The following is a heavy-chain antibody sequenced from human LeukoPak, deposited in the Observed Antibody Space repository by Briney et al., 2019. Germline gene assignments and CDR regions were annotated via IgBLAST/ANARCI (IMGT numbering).Heavy chain of an antibody. CDR3: ARDLHGNYVSDYFDY. V-gene: IGHV4-59*01. J-gene: IGHJ4*02. CDR2: IYYSGST. D-gene: IGHD3-10*02. Sequence: SETLSLTCAVYGGSFSGYYWSWIRQPPGKGLEWIGYIYYSGSTNYKPSLKSRVTISVDTSKNQFSLKLSSVTAADTAVYFCARDLHGNYVSDYFDYWGQGTLVTVSS. CDR1: GGSFSGYY.